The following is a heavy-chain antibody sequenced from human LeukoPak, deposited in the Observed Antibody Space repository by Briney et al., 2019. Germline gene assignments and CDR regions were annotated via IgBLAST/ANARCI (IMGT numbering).Heavy chain of an antibody. D-gene: IGHD3-9*01. V-gene: IGHV4-59*08. Sequence: SETLSLTCTVSGGSISSYYWTWIRQPPGKGLEWIGYIYYSGSTNYNPSLKSRVTISVDTSKNQFSLKLSSVTAAVTAVSYCARHAPLRYFDWLLSGYNWFDPWGQGTLVTVSS. CDR2: IYYSGST. J-gene: IGHJ5*02. CDR1: GGSISSYY. CDR3: ARHAPLRYFDWLLSGYNWFDP.